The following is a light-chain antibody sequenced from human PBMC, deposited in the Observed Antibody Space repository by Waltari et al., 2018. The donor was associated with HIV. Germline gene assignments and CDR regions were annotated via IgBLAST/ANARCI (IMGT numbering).Light chain of an antibody. V-gene: IGLV1-47*01. CDR3: AAWDDSLSGRV. CDR1: NSNVGNNY. J-gene: IGLJ3*02. CDR2: RNN. Sequence: QSVLTQPPSASGTPGQRVTISCSGSNSNVGNNYVSWYQHLPGTTPKLLIYRNNHRPSGDPDRFSGSKSGTSAALAISGLRSEDEADYYCAAWDDSLSGRVFGGGTKLTVL.